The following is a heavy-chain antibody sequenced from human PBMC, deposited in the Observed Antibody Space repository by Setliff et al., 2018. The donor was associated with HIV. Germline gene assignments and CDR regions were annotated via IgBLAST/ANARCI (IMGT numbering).Heavy chain of an antibody. V-gene: IGHV1-46*01. Sequence: GASVKVSCQASGYSFSNYFIHWVRQAPGQGLEWMGMVHPSVGSTSYAQRFQGRVTMTRDTSTGTVYMELSSLRSEDSAVYYCARQGFCSITSCYYFDSWGQGT. CDR2: VHPSVGST. CDR3: ARQGFCSITSCYYFDS. D-gene: IGHD2-2*01. CDR1: GYSFSNYF. J-gene: IGHJ4*02.